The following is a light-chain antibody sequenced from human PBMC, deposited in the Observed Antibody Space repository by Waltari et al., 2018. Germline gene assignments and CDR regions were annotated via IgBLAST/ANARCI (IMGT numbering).Light chain of an antibody. CDR2: GNT. CDR3: QSYDRSLTGSWV. V-gene: IGLV1-40*01. Sequence: QSVLTQPPSVSGVPGQRVTISCTGSDSNIGAGYDVHWYQQLPGTAPKPLIFGNTNRPSGVPDRFAGSKSGTSGSLAIPGLQAEDEAYYYCQSYDRSLTGSWVFGGGTKLTVL. J-gene: IGLJ3*02. CDR1: DSNIGAGYD.